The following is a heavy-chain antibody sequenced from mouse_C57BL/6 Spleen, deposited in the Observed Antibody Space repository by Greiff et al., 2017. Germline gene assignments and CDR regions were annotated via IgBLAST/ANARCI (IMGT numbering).Heavy chain of an antibody. D-gene: IGHD2-14*01. CDR3: DRFGIGNLFAY. V-gene: IGHV1-64*01. Sequence: QVQLQQPGAELVKPGASVKLSCKASGYTFTSYWMHWVKQRPGQGLEWIGMIHPNSGSTNYNEKFKSKATLTVDKSSSTAYMQLSSLTSEDSAVYYCDRFGIGNLFAYWGQGTLVTVSA. J-gene: IGHJ3*01. CDR1: GYTFTSYW. CDR2: IHPNSGST.